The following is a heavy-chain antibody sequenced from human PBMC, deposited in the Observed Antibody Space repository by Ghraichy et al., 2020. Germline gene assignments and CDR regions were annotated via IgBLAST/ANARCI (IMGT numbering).Heavy chain of an antibody. V-gene: IGHV3-21*01. J-gene: IGHJ4*02. CDR3: ARDLGWELPQYYFDY. CDR1: GFTFSSYS. D-gene: IGHD1-26*01. Sequence: GESLNISCAASGFTFSSYSMNWVRQAPGKGLEWVSSISSSSSYIYYADSVKGRFTISRDNAKNSLYLQMNSLRAEDTAVYYCARDLGWELPQYYFDYWGQGTLVTVSS. CDR2: ISSSSSYI.